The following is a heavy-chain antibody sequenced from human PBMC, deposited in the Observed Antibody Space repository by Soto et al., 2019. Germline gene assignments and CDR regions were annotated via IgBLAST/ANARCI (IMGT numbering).Heavy chain of an antibody. CDR1: GFSFSNYA. CDR2: TSFDGSNE. Sequence: GGSLRLSCAASGFSFSNYAMHWVRQAPGKGLEWVALTSFDGSNEYYADSVKGRFTISRDNSKNTLYLQMNSLRADDTALYYCARWTYYDSSGYYYVFDYWGQGTLVTV. D-gene: IGHD3-22*01. V-gene: IGHV3-30-3*01. J-gene: IGHJ4*02. CDR3: ARWTYYDSSGYYYVFDY.